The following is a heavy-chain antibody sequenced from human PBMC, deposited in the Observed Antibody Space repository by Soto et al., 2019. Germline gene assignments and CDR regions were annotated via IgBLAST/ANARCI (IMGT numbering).Heavy chain of an antibody. V-gene: IGHV3-21*01. J-gene: IGHJ4*02. D-gene: IGHD2-15*01. Sequence: EVQLVESGGGLVKPGGSLRLSCAASGFTFSSYSMNWVRQAPGKGLEWVSSISSSSSYIYYADSVKGRFTISRDNAKNSLYLQMNSLRAEDTAVYYCARESFVVAAYDYWSQGTLVTVSS. CDR2: ISSSSSYI. CDR3: ARESFVVAAYDY. CDR1: GFTFSSYS.